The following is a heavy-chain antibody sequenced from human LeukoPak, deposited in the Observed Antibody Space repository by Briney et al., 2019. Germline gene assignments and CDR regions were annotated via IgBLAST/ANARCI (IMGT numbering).Heavy chain of an antibody. D-gene: IGHD6-13*01. V-gene: IGHV4-34*01. CDR2: INHSGST. Sequence: SETLSLTCAVYGGSFSGYYWSWIRQPPGKGLEWIGEINHSGSTNYNPSLKSRVTKSVDTSKNQFSLKLSSVTAADTAVYYCAREDSRGNSRGFNWFDPWGQGTLVTVSS. J-gene: IGHJ5*02. CDR1: GGSFSGYY. CDR3: AREDSRGNSRGFNWFDP.